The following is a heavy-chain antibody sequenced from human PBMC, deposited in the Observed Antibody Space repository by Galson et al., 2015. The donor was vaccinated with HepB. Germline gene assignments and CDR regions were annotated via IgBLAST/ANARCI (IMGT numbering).Heavy chain of an antibody. J-gene: IGHJ5*02. CDR2: ISGSGGST. CDR3: AKDSQGYGDYA. CDR1: GFTFSSYA. V-gene: IGHV3-23*01. D-gene: IGHD4-17*01. Sequence: SLRLSCAASGFTFSSYAMSWVRQAPGKGLEWVSAISGSGGSTYYADSVKGRVTISRDNSKNTLYLQMNSLRAEDTAVYYCAKDSQGYGDYAWGQGTLVTVSS.